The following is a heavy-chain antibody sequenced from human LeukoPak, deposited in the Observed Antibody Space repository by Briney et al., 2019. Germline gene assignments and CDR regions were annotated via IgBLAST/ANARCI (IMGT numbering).Heavy chain of an antibody. D-gene: IGHD3-22*01. J-gene: IGHJ4*02. CDR2: IKQDGSEK. Sequence: PGGSLRLSCAASGFTFSSYWMSWVRQAPGKGLEWVANIKQDGSEKYYVDSVKGRFTISRDNAKNSLYLQMNSLKTEDTAVYYCTRERRTANYDSSEGFDYWGQGTLVTVSS. CDR1: GFTFSSYW. CDR3: TRERRTANYDSSEGFDY. V-gene: IGHV3-7*03.